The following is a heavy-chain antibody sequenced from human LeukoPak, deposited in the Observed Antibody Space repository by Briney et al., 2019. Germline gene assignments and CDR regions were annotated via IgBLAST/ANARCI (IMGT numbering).Heavy chain of an antibody. Sequence: GGSLRLSCAASGFTLSSRWMHWVRQVPGKGLVSVSRIESDGRTAYADSVKGRFIISRDNAKNSLYPQMNSLRAEDTAVYYCARVGGHGTQGPMDAFDIWGQGTMVTVSS. CDR2: IESDGRT. CDR3: ARVGGHGTQGPMDAFDI. D-gene: IGHD2-15*01. V-gene: IGHV3-74*01. J-gene: IGHJ3*02. CDR1: GFTLSSRW.